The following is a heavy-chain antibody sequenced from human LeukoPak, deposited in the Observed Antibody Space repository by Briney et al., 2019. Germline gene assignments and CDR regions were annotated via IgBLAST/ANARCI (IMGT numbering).Heavy chain of an antibody. Sequence: GGSLRLSCAASGFIFSHYGMMWVRQAPGKGLEWVSSLSDSGGNTFHADSVKGRFTISRDNAKNSLYLQMNSLRAEDTAVYYCARDSTDIADYYYYGMDVWGQGTTVTVSS. J-gene: IGHJ6*02. CDR1: GFIFSHYG. V-gene: IGHV3-21*01. CDR2: LSDSGGNT. D-gene: IGHD5-12*01. CDR3: ARDSTDIADYYYYGMDV.